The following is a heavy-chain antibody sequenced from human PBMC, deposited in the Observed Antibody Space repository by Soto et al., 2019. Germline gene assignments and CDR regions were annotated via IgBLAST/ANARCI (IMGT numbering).Heavy chain of an antibody. J-gene: IGHJ4*02. Sequence: QVQLVESGGGVVQPGRSLRLSCAASGFTFSSYGMHWVRKAPGRGLEWVAVISYDGSNKYYADSVKGRFTISRDNSKNTLDLQMNSLRAEDTAVYYCAKETYSGPLDYWGQGTLVTVSS. D-gene: IGHD2-15*01. CDR3: AKETYSGPLDY. CDR2: ISYDGSNK. CDR1: GFTFSSYG. V-gene: IGHV3-30*18.